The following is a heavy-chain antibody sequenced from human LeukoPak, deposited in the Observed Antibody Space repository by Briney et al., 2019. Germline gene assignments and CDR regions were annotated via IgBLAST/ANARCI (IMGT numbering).Heavy chain of an antibody. Sequence: GGSLKLCCAASGFTFSGWDMHWVRQASGKGLEWLGHIRGKGNNYATAYAESVKGRFTISRDDSKNTAYLQMNSLKTEDTAVYYCGNCDSATCPGLWFDPWGQGTLVTVSS. V-gene: IGHV3-73*01. D-gene: IGHD2-2*01. J-gene: IGHJ5*02. CDR1: GFTFSGWD. CDR2: IRGKGNNYAT. CDR3: GNCDSATCPGLWFDP.